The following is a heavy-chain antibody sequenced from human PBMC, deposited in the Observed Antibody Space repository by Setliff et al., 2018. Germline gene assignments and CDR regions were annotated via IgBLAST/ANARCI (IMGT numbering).Heavy chain of an antibody. D-gene: IGHD2-21*01. CDR2: INHSGST. J-gene: IGHJ3*02. CDR3: ARVALVVVIRNAFDI. CDR1: GGSFSGYY. Sequence: KTSETLSLTCAVYGGSFSGYYWSWIRQPPGKGLEWIGEINHSGSTNYNPSLKSRVTISVDTSKNQFSLTLSSVTAADTAVYYCARVALVVVIRNAFDIWGQGTMVTVSS. V-gene: IGHV4-34*01.